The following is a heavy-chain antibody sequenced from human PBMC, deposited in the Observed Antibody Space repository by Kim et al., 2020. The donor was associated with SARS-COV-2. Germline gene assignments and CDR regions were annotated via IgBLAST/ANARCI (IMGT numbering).Heavy chain of an antibody. D-gene: IGHD3-3*02. CDR3: ARHRRLIGIRHFDAFDI. V-gene: IGHV4-39*01. Sequence: LKSRVTISVDTSKNQFSLKLSSVTAADTAVYYCARHRRLIGIRHFDAFDIWGQGTMVTVSS. J-gene: IGHJ3*02.